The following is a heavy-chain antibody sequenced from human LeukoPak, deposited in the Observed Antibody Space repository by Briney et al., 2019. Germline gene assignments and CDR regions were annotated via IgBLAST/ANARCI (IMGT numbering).Heavy chain of an antibody. D-gene: IGHD3-22*01. Sequence: ETLSLTCAVYGGSFSGYYWSWVRQAPGKGLEWVLTISDSGGSTYYADSVKGRFTISRDNSENTLYLQLNSLGAEDTAVYYCAKGPLSGYYYFDYWGQGTLVTVSS. CDR2: ISDSGGST. CDR1: GGSFSGYY. V-gene: IGHV3-23*01. J-gene: IGHJ4*02. CDR3: AKGPLSGYYYFDY.